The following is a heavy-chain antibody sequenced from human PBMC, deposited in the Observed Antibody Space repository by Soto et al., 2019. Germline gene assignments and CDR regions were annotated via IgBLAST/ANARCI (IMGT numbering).Heavy chain of an antibody. V-gene: IGHV4-30-2*01. D-gene: IGHD4-4*01. CDR1: GGSISSGGYF. CDR2: IYHSGST. Sequence: SETLSLTCAGSGGSISSGGYFWSWIRQPPGKGLEWIGYIYHSGSTYYNPSLKSRVTITVDRSKNQFSLKLSSVTAADTAVYYCARAGSNYVYFDYWGQGTLVTVSS. CDR3: ARAGSNYVYFDY. J-gene: IGHJ4*02.